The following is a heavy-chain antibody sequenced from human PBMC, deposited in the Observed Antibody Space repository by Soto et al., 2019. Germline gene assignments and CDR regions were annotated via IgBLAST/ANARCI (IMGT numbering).Heavy chain of an antibody. CDR3: ARGWGVAGKLPLAYFDY. CDR2: IYYSGST. Sequence: SETLSLTCTVSGGSISSYYWSWIRQPPGKGLEWIGYIYYSGSTNYNPSLKSRVTISVDTSKNQFSLKLSSVTAADTAVYYCARGWGVAGKLPLAYFDYWGQGTLVTVSS. CDR1: GGSISSYY. V-gene: IGHV4-59*01. D-gene: IGHD6-19*01. J-gene: IGHJ4*02.